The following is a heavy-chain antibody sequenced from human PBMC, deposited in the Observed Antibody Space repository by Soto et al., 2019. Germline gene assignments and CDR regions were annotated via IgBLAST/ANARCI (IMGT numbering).Heavy chain of an antibody. D-gene: IGHD6-13*01. CDR3: ARDLDSSSWYPSYYYYYGMDV. J-gene: IGHJ6*02. CDR1: GFTFSSYG. V-gene: IGHV3-33*01. Sequence: GGSLRLSCAASGFTFSSYGMHWVRQAPGKGLEWVAVIWYDGSNKYYADSVKGRFTISRDNSKNTLHLQMNSLRAEDTAVYYCARDLDSSSWYPSYYYYYGMDVWGQGTTVTVSS. CDR2: IWYDGSNK.